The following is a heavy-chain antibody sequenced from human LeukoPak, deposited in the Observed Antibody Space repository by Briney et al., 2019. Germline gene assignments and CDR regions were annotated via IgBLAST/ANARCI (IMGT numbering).Heavy chain of an antibody. D-gene: IGHD3-3*01. V-gene: IGHV3-30*02. J-gene: IGHJ4*02. CDR3: AKDRQTITIFGVVNTPRANFEY. CDR1: GFSFRRYD. Sequence: GRSLRLSCAASGFSFRRYDLDRVRPGPGKGLGWVAFIRQDGSNKNNSRAVKGRFTNSRDKYMSTVYVQMNSLRDEDTAVYYCAKDRQTITIFGVVNTPRANFEYWGQGTLVTVSS. CDR2: IRQDGSNK.